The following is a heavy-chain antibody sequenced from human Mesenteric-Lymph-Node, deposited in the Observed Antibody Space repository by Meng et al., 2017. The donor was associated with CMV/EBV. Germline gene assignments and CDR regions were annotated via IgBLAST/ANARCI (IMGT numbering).Heavy chain of an antibody. Sequence: SVKVSCKASGFTFTSSAVQWVRQARGQRLEWIGWIVVGSGNTNYAQKFQERVTITRDMSTSTAYMELSSLRSEDTAVYYCARDAQYAPYREGGIYYGMDVWGQGTTVTVSS. CDR3: ARDAQYAPYREGGIYYGMDV. D-gene: IGHD2-2*01. J-gene: IGHJ6*02. CDR1: GFTFTSSA. CDR2: IVVGSGNT. V-gene: IGHV1-58*01.